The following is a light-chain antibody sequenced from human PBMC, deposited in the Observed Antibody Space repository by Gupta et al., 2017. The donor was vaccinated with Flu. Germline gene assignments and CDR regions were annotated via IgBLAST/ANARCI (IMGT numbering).Light chain of an antibody. CDR2: ITI. V-gene: IGLV7-43*01. CDR1: TETVATSCV. J-gene: IGLJ3*02. CDR3: MVLYGGAGV. Sequence: TTETVATSCVPSWHQQKPEPAPRILFFITINTHSWTHARFSGSLLGGKAALTLSGVQPEDEADYYCMVLYGGAGVFGGGTKLTVL.